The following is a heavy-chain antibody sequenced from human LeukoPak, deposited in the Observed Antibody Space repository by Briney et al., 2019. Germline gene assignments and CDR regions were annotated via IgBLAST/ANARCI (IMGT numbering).Heavy chain of an antibody. V-gene: IGHV4-39*01. J-gene: IGHJ4*02. CDR2: IYYSGST. CDR3: ARLGIGLLDY. Sequence: GLEWIGSIYYSGSTHYNPSLKSRVTISVDTSKNQFSLKLSSVTAADTAVYYCARLGIGLLDYWGQGTLVTVSS. D-gene: IGHD2-21*02.